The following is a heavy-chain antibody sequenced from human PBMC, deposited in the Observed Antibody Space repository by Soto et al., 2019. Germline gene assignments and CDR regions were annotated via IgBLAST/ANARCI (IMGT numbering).Heavy chain of an antibody. Sequence: SLHQAPGQGLEWMGWISAYNGNTNYAQKLQGRVTMTTDTSTSTAYMELRSLRSDDSAVYYCAIAPEDRSWFDPWGQGTLVTVSS. CDR3: AIAPEDRSWFDP. V-gene: IGHV1-18*01. CDR2: ISAYNGNT. J-gene: IGHJ5*02.